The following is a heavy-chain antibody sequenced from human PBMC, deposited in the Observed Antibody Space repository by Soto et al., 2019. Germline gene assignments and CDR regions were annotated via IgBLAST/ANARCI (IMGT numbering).Heavy chain of an antibody. J-gene: IGHJ4*02. V-gene: IGHV4-59*01. D-gene: IGHD1-26*01. CDR2: IYYSGST. CDR3: ARVFSGSYSDY. CDR1: GGSISSYY. Sequence: SETLSLTCTVSGGSISSYYWSWIRQPPGKGLEWIGYIYYSGSTNYNPSLKSRVTISVDTSKNQFSLKLSSVTAADTAVYYCARVFSGSYSDYWGQGTLVTVSS.